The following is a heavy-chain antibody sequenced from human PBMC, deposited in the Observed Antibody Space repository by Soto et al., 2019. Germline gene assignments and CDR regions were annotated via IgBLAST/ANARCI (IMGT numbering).Heavy chain of an antibody. CDR2: ISSSSSTI. Sequence: GGSLRLSCAASGFTFSSYSMNWVRQAPGKGLEWVSYISSSSSTIYYADSVKGRFTISRDNAKNSLYLQMNSLRAEDTAVYYCAREIRWIVGATLGPFDYWGQGTLVTVSS. V-gene: IGHV3-48*01. CDR1: GFTFSSYS. J-gene: IGHJ4*02. CDR3: AREIRWIVGATLGPFDY. D-gene: IGHD1-26*01.